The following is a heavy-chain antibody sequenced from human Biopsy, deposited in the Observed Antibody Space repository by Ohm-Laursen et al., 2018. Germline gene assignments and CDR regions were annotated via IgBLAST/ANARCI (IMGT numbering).Heavy chain of an antibody. D-gene: IGHD3-10*01. CDR2: ISGYNGNT. CDR1: GYMFYSYG. CDR3: ARDRHHAAGSYAGMDV. J-gene: IGHJ6*02. Sequence: ASVKVSCKASGYMFYSYGVSWVRLAPGQGPEWMGWISGYNGNTNYPQSLQGRVTLNTDASSSTAYMELRGLRSDDTAVYYCARDRHHAAGSYAGMDVWGQGTTVTVSS. V-gene: IGHV1-18*01.